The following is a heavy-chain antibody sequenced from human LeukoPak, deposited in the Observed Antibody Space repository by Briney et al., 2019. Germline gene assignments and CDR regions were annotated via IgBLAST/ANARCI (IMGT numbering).Heavy chain of an antibody. J-gene: IGHJ6*02. CDR1: GFTLSNYW. CDR3: ARDYGRSRDYGMDV. D-gene: IGHD3-10*01. Sequence: GGSLRLSCAASGFTLSNYWMHWVRQAPGKGLVWVSRINADGSSASYADSVKGRFTISRDNAKNALYLQMNSLRAEDTAMYYCARDYGRSRDYGMDVWGQGTTVTVSS. V-gene: IGHV3-74*01. CDR2: INADGSSA.